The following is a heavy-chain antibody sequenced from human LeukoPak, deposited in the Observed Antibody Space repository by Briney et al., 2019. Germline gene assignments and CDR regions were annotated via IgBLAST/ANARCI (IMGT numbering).Heavy chain of an antibody. V-gene: IGHV3-23*01. J-gene: IGHJ4*02. D-gene: IGHD3-10*01. Sequence: GGSLRLSCAASGFTFSSYSMSWVRQAPGKGLEWVSAISSSADSTYYADAVKGRFTISSANSKNTLSLRMNSLSAEDTAVYYCAKDPYPYGSGSPFDYWGQGTLVTVSS. CDR1: GFTFSSYS. CDR2: ISSSADST. CDR3: AKDPYPYGSGSPFDY.